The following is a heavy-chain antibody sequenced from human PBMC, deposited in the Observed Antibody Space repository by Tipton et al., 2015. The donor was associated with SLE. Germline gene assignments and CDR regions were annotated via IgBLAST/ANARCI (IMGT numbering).Heavy chain of an antibody. D-gene: IGHD6-6*01. CDR1: GGSISSYY. V-gene: IGHV4-31*03. Sequence: TLSLTCTVSGGSISSYYWSWIRQHPGKGLEWIGYIYYSGSTYYNPSLKSRVTISVDTSKNQFSLKLSSVTAADTAVYYCAREEAARPGWYFDLWGRGTLVTVSS. CDR2: IYYSGST. CDR3: AREEAARPGWYFDL. J-gene: IGHJ2*01.